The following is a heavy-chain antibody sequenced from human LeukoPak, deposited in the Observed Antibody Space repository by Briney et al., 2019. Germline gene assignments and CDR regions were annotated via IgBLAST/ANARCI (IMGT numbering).Heavy chain of an antibody. CDR3: ARRPGYEDAFDI. J-gene: IGHJ3*02. Sequence: ASETLSLTCTVSGGSISSYYWSWIRQPPGKGLEWIGYIYYSGSTNYNPSLKSRVTISVDTSKNQFSLKLSSVTAADTAVYYCARRPGYEDAFDIWGQGTMDTVSS. V-gene: IGHV4-59*08. CDR2: IYYSGST. D-gene: IGHD5-12*01. CDR1: GGSISSYY.